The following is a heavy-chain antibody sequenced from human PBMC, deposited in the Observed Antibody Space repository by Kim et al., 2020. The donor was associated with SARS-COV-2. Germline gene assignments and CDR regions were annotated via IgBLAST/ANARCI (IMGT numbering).Heavy chain of an antibody. CDR1: GGSISSYY. V-gene: IGHV4-59*01. CDR2: IYYSGST. CDR3: ARKTAAGTLGYYYGMDV. Sequence: SETLSLTCTVSGGSISSYYWSWIRQPPGKGLEWIGYIYYSGSTNYNPSLKSRVTISVDTSKNQFALKLSSVTAADTAVYYCARKTAAGTLGYYYGMDVWGEGTTRTVS. J-gene: IGHJ6*02. D-gene: IGHD6-13*01.